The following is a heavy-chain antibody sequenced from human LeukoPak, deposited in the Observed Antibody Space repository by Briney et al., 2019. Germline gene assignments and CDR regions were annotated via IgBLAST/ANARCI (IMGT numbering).Heavy chain of an antibody. CDR2: ISSSSSYI. CDR3: ARDTFDY. CDR1: AFTFSTYS. Sequence: PGGSLRLSCAASAFTFSTYSKNWVRQAPGKGLEWVSSISSSSSYIFYADSVKGRFTISRDNAKNSLYLQMNSLRAEDTAFYYCARDTFDYWGQGTLVTVSS. J-gene: IGHJ4*02. V-gene: IGHV3-21*01.